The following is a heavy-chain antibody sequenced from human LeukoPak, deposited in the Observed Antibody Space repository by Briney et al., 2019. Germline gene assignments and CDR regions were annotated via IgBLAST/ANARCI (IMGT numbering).Heavy chain of an antibody. D-gene: IGHD3-9*01. CDR3: ARDILNSNYDYYYMDV. CDR2: INPSGGST. V-gene: IGHV1-46*01. CDR1: GYTFTSHY. Sequence: ASVKVSCKASGYTFTSHYMHWVRQASGQGLEWMGIINPSGGSTSYAQKFQGRVTMTRDMSTSTVYMELSSLRSEDTAVYYCARDILNSNYDYYYMDVWGKGTTVTVSS. J-gene: IGHJ6*03.